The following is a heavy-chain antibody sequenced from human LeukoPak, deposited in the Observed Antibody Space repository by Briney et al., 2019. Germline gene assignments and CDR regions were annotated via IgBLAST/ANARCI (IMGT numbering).Heavy chain of an antibody. D-gene: IGHD4-17*01. V-gene: IGHV4-31*03. Sequence: SQTLSFTCTVSGGSISSGGYYWSWIRQHPGKGLEWIGYIYYSGSTYYNPSLKSRVTISVDTSKNQFSLKLSSVTAADTAVYYCARDGQQRTTLDAFDIWGQGTMVTVSS. CDR1: GGSISSGGYY. CDR2: IYYSGST. CDR3: ARDGQQRTTLDAFDI. J-gene: IGHJ3*02.